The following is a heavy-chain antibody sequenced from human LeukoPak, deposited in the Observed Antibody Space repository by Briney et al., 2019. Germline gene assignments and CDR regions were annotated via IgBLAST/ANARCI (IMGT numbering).Heavy chain of an antibody. CDR3: AREAAAFDY. D-gene: IGHD6-13*01. V-gene: IGHV3-74*01. CDR1: GFTFSNYW. J-gene: IGHJ4*02. CDR2: INTDGSST. Sequence: PGGSLRLSCTASGFTFSNYWMHWVRQAPGKGLVWVSRINTDGSSTSYADSVKGRFTISRDNAKNTLYLQMNSLRAEDTAVYYCAREAAAFDYWGQGTLVTVSS.